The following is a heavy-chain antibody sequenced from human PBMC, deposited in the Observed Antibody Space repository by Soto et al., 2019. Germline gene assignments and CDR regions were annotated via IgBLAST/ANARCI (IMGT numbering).Heavy chain of an antibody. J-gene: IGHJ6*02. CDR3: ATGGHNDGYNFYHGMDV. CDR2: VIPLFDTA. V-gene: IGHV1-69*01. Sequence: QVQVVQSGAEVKKPGSSVKVSCKVSGGIFTNNAISWVRQAPGQGLEWLGGVIPLFDTAYYAQIFRGRFRISADGATTTDYMELSGLTSADTAVYFCATGGHNDGYNFYHGMDVWGQGTTVTVS. D-gene: IGHD5-18*01. CDR1: GGIFTNNA.